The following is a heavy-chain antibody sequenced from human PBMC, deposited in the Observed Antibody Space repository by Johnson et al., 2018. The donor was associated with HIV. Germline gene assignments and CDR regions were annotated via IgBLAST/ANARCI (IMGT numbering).Heavy chain of an antibody. V-gene: IGHV3-66*01. D-gene: IGHD3-16*01. CDR1: GFTFDDYD. J-gene: IGHJ3*02. Sequence: EVQLVESGGGVVRPGGSLRLSCAASGFTFDDYDMSWVRQAPGKGLEWVSVIYSAGSTYYADSVKGRFTISRDNSKNTLYLQMNSLRAEDTAVYYCARDRGGEDAFDIWGQGTMVTVSS. CDR3: ARDRGGEDAFDI. CDR2: IYSAGST.